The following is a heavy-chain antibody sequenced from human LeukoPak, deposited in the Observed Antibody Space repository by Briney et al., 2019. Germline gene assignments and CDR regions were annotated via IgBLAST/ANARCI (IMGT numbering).Heavy chain of an antibody. CDR1: GFTFADYA. V-gene: IGHV3-9*03. CDR3: AKGSVEYSYGYYMDV. CDR2: ISWNSGRL. Sequence: GGSLRLSCAASGFTFADYAIHWVRHAPGKGLEWVSGISWNSGRLVYADSVKGRFTISRDNAKNSLYLQMNSLRAEDMALYYCAKGSVEYSYGYYMDVWGKGTTVTVSS. D-gene: IGHD5-18*01. J-gene: IGHJ6*03.